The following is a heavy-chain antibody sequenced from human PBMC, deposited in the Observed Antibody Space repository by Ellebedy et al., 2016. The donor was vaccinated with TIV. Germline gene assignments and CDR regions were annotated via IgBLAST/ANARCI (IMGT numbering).Heavy chain of an antibody. CDR3: AKYSGGGTDAFDI. J-gene: IGHJ3*02. CDR1: GFTFSTYG. CDR2: ISNDGTKK. Sequence: GESLKISCAASGFTFSTYGMHWVRQAPGKGLEWVTIISNDGTKKYYADSVKGRFTISRDNSKNTLYLQMNSLRAEDTAVYYCAKYSGGGTDAFDIWGQGTMVTVSS. D-gene: IGHD2-15*01. V-gene: IGHV3-30*18.